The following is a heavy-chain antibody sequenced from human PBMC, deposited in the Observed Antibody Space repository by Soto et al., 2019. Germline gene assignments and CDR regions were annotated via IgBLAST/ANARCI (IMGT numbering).Heavy chain of an antibody. Sequence: QVQLVQSGAEVKKPGASVRISCQASGYTFSHYHINWVRQAPGHGLEWIGILRLGGQATTDSQKFQGRVTMTSDTSTATVYMELSSLRSDDTAVYYCTRGPFRGYDYYFDYWGQGTLITVSS. J-gene: IGHJ4*02. CDR2: LRLGGQAT. V-gene: IGHV1-46*03. CDR1: GYTFSHYH. CDR3: TRGPFRGYDYYFDY. D-gene: IGHD5-12*01.